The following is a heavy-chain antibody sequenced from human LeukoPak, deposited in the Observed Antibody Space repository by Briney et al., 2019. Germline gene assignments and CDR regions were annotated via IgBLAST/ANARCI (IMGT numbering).Heavy chain of an antibody. Sequence: GGSLRLSCAASGFTFSSYGMHWVRQAPGKGLEWVAVIWYDGSNKYYPDSVQGRFAISRDNSKNTLYLQVNSLRAEDTAVYYCARDRSMSGWYIDLWGRGTLVTVSS. CDR3: ARDRSMSGWYIDL. V-gene: IGHV3-33*01. D-gene: IGHD2/OR15-2a*01. J-gene: IGHJ2*01. CDR1: GFTFSSYG. CDR2: IWYDGSNK.